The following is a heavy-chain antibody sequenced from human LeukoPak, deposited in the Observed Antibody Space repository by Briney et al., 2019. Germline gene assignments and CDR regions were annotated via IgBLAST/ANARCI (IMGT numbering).Heavy chain of an antibody. D-gene: IGHD2-15*01. V-gene: IGHV6-1*01. CDR2: TYYRSKWYN. CDR1: GGSVSSNSAA. Sequence: SQTLSLTCAISGGSVSSNSAAWNWIRQSPSRGLEWLGRTYYRSKWYNDYAVSVKSRITINPDTSKNQFSLQLNSVTPEDTAVYYCARYCSGGSCYSGYYYYGMDVWGQGTTVTVSS. CDR3: ARYCSGGSCYSGYYYYGMDV. J-gene: IGHJ6*02.